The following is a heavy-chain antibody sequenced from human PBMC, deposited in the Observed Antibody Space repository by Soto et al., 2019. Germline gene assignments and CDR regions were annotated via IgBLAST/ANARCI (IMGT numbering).Heavy chain of an antibody. CDR1: GFSLSTSGMF. CDR2: IDWDDDK. V-gene: IGHV2-70*01. CDR3: ARIRVVSSGYNYGGFDY. J-gene: IGHJ4*02. Sequence: SGPTLVNPTQTLTLTCTFSGFSLSTSGMFVIWILPPPGKALEWLALIDWDDDKYYSTSLKTRLTISKDTSKNQVVLTMTNMDPVDTATYYCARIRVVSSGYNYGGFDYWGQGTLVTVSS. D-gene: IGHD3-22*01.